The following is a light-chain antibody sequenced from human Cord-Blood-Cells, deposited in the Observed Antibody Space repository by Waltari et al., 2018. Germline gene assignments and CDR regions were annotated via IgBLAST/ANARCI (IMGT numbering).Light chain of an antibody. J-gene: IGKJ4*01. Sequence: DIQMTQSQSSLSASVGDRVTITCRESQSISSYLNWYQQKPGKAPKILIYAASSLQSGVPSRFSGSGSETDFTLTISSLQPEEFATYYCQQSYSTPLTFGGGTKVEIK. CDR2: AAS. CDR3: QQSYSTPLT. CDR1: QSISSY. V-gene: IGKV1-39*01.